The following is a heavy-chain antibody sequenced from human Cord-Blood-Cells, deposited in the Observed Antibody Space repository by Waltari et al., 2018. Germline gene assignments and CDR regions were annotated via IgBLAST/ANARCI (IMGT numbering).Heavy chain of an antibody. D-gene: IGHD5-12*01. V-gene: IGHV3-7*01. CDR2: IKQDGSEK. Sequence: EVQLVESGGGLVQPGGSLRLSCAASGFPFSSYWMSWVRQAPGKGLEWVANIKQDGSEKYYVDYLKGRFTISRDNAKNSLYLQMNSLRAEDTAVYYCARDGWSGYDFFDYWGQGTLVTVSS. J-gene: IGHJ4*02. CDR3: ARDGWSGYDFFDY. CDR1: GFPFSSYW.